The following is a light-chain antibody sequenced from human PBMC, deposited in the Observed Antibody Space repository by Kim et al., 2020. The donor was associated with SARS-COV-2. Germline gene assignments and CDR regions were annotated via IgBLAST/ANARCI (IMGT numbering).Light chain of an antibody. J-gene: IGLJ3*02. Sequence: SYELTQPLSVSVSPGQTVTITCSGDKLGDKYSSWYQQQPGQAPVLVIYQDTKRPSGIPERFVGSNSGNTATLTISGAQAMDEADYYCQAWDNTWVFGGGT. CDR1: KLGDKY. CDR2: QDT. V-gene: IGLV3-1*01. CDR3: QAWDNTWV.